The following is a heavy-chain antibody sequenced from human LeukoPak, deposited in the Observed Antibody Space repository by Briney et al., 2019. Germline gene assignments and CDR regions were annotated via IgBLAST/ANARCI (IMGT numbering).Heavy chain of an antibody. CDR1: GFTFDDHG. CDR3: ARGGGLDV. D-gene: IGHD3-16*01. Sequence: GGSLRLSCEASGFTFDDHGMNWARQAPGKGLEWAASINHNGNVNYYVDSVKGRFTISRDNAKNSLYLQMSNLRAEDTAVYFCARGGGLDVWGQGATVTVSS. CDR2: INHNGNVN. V-gene: IGHV3-7*03. J-gene: IGHJ6*02.